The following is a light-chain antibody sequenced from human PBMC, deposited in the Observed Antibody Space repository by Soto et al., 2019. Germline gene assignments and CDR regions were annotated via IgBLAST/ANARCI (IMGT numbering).Light chain of an antibody. V-gene: IGKV3-15*01. CDR3: QQYNNWPIT. CDR1: QSVSST. CDR2: GAS. Sequence: EIVMTHSPATLSVSPCERATLSFRASQSVSSTLAWYQQKPGQAPRLLIYGASTRATGIPARFSGSGSGTEFTLTISSLQSEDFALYYCQQYNNWPITFGQGTRLEIK. J-gene: IGKJ5*01.